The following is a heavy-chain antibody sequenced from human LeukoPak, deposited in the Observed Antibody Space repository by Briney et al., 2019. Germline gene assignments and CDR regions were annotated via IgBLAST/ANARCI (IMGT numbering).Heavy chain of an antibody. J-gene: IGHJ4*02. Sequence: GGSLRLSCAASGFTFDDYAMHWVRQAPGKGLEWVSGISWNSGSIGYADSVKGRFTISRDNAKNSLYLQMNSLRAEDTALYYCAKVHSSGWYMFNDWGQGTLVTVSS. CDR2: ISWNSGSI. V-gene: IGHV3-9*01. D-gene: IGHD6-19*01. CDR3: AKVHSSGWYMFND. CDR1: GFTFDDYA.